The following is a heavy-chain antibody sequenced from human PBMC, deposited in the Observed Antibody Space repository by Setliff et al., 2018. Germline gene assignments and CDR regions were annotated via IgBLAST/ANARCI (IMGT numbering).Heavy chain of an antibody. J-gene: IGHJ4*02. V-gene: IGHV7-4-1*02. Sequence: ASVKVSCKASGYTFTSYAMNWVRQAPGQGLEWMGWINTNTGNPTYAQGFTGRFVFSLDTSVSTAYLQISSLKAEDTAVYYCARIVCSSTSCSRFGYWGQGTLVTISS. CDR2: INTNTGNP. CDR3: ARIVCSSTSCSRFGY. CDR1: GYTFTSYA. D-gene: IGHD2-2*01.